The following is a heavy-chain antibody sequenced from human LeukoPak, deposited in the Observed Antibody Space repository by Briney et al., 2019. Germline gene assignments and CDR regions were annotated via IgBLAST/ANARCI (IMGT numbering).Heavy chain of an antibody. J-gene: IGHJ4*02. Sequence: PGGSLRLSCEASGFTFSAYWMSWVRQAPGKGLEWVANIKQDGSENYYVDSVKGRFTISRDNAKNSLYLQMNSLRAEDTAVYYCARGMRRYNYGYDWDYWRQGTLVTVSS. CDR2: IKQDGSEN. CDR3: ARGMRRYNYGYDWDY. V-gene: IGHV3-7*01. CDR1: GFTFSAYW. D-gene: IGHD5-18*01.